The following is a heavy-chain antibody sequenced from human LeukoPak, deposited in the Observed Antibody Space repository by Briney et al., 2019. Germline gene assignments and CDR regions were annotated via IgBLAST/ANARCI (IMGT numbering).Heavy chain of an antibody. V-gene: IGHV3-33*01. Sequence: GGSLRLSCAASGFTFSSYGMHWVRQAPGKGLEWVAVIWYDGSNKYYADSVKGRFTISRDNSKNTLYLQMNSLRAEDTAVYYCARIPGYSSSSGYWGQGTLVTASS. J-gene: IGHJ4*02. D-gene: IGHD6-6*01. CDR3: ARIPGYSSSSGY. CDR2: IWYDGSNK. CDR1: GFTFSSYG.